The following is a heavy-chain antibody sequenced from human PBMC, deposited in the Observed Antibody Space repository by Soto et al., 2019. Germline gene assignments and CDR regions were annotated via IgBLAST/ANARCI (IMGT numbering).Heavy chain of an antibody. CDR3: AKGGSTSRWHYYYGMDV. V-gene: IGHV3-23*01. D-gene: IGHD2-2*01. J-gene: IGHJ6*02. Sequence: EVQLLESGGGLVQPGGSLRLSCAASGFTFSSYAMSWVRQAPGKGLEWVSAISGSGGSTYYADSVKGRFTISRDNSKNTLYLQMNSLRAEDTAVYYCAKGGSTSRWHYYYGMDVCGQGTTVTVSS. CDR2: ISGSGGST. CDR1: GFTFSSYA.